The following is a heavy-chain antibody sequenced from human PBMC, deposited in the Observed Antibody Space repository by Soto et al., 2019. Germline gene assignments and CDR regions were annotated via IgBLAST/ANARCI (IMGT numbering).Heavy chain of an antibody. CDR1: GFTFSSYG. Sequence: PGGSLRLSCAASGFTFSSYGMHWVRQAPGKGLEWVAVISYDGSNKYYADSVKGRFTISRDNSKNTLYLQMNSLRAEDTAVYYCAKDQWELLHYYGMDVWGQGTTVTVSS. V-gene: IGHV3-30*18. D-gene: IGHD1-26*01. CDR3: AKDQWELLHYYGMDV. CDR2: ISYDGSNK. J-gene: IGHJ6*02.